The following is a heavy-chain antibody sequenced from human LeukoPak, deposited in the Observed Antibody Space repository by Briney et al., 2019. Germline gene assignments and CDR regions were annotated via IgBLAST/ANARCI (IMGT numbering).Heavy chain of an antibody. Sequence: SETLSLTCTVSGGSISSSSYHWGWIRQPPGKGLELIGSIYYRGSTYYNPSLKSRVTISVDTSKNQFSLKLSSVTAADTAVYYCARDIAAQLDYWGQGTLVTVSS. CDR2: IYYRGST. J-gene: IGHJ4*02. CDR3: ARDIAAQLDY. D-gene: IGHD6-13*01. V-gene: IGHV4-39*07. CDR1: GGSISSSSYH.